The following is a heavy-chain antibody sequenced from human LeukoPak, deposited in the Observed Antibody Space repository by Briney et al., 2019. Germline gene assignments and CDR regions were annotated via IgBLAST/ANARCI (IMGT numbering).Heavy chain of an antibody. Sequence: SETLSLTCTVSGGSIRGYYWSWIRQPPGKGLEWIVYISQSGTTNYNPSLKSRVTISLDMSKNQFSLNLNSVTAADTAVYYCVRHSSGTTYDHWGQGTLVTVSS. CDR3: VRHSSGTTYDH. J-gene: IGHJ5*02. V-gene: IGHV4-59*08. CDR1: GGSIRGYY. D-gene: IGHD1-7*01. CDR2: ISQSGTT.